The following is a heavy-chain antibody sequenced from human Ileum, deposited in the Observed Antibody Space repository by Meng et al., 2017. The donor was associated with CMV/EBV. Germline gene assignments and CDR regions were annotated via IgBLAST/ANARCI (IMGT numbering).Heavy chain of an antibody. V-gene: IGHV4-4*07. CDR1: ACSLTSYY. Sequence: QLQLQEAVPRLLQPSETPALTFTVTACSLTSYYWTWSRQPAVKRLEWVGRIHPTGNTDDNPSLRSRVGMLLDKSKNQFSLKLTSVTAADTAVYYCARAAARGVPVDLWGQGTLVTVSS. J-gene: IGHJ5*02. CDR2: IHPTGNT. CDR3: ARAAARGVPVDL. D-gene: IGHD3-10*01.